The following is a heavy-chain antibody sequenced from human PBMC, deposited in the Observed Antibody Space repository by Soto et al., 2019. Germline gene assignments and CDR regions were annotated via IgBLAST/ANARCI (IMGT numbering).Heavy chain of an antibody. CDR3: ARRGRGAAGTPDFAYYYYMDV. V-gene: IGHV4-59*08. CDR2: IYYSGST. CDR1: GGSISSYY. D-gene: IGHD6-13*01. Sequence: SETLSLTCTVSGGSISSYYWSWIRQPPGKGLEWIGYIYYSGSTNYNPSLKSRVTISVDTSKNQFSLKLSSVTAADTAVYYCARRGRGAAGTPDFAYYYYMDVWGKGTTVTVSS. J-gene: IGHJ6*03.